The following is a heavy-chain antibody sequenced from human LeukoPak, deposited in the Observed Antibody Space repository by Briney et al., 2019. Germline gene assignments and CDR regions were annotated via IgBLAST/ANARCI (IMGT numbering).Heavy chain of an antibody. Sequence: SETLSLTCTVSGGSISSYCWSWIRQPPGKGLEWIGYIYYTGNTNYNPSLKSRVTISLDTSKNQFSLKLSSVTAADTAIYYCARVYYIDSNWFDPWGQGTLVTVSS. V-gene: IGHV4-59*01. J-gene: IGHJ5*02. CDR1: GGSISSYC. D-gene: IGHD1-26*01. CDR3: ARVYYIDSNWFDP. CDR2: IYYTGNT.